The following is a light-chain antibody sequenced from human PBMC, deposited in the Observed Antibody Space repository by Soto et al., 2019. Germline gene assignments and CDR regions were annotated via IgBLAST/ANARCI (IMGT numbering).Light chain of an antibody. V-gene: IGKV1-5*03. Sequence: DIQMTQSPSTLSASVGDRVTITCRASQSISSWLAWYQQKPGKAPKLLISQASSLESGVPSRFSGSGSATEFTLTISGLRPDDFATYYCQQYNSYSWTFGQGTKVEIK. CDR2: QAS. CDR1: QSISSW. J-gene: IGKJ1*01. CDR3: QQYNSYSWT.